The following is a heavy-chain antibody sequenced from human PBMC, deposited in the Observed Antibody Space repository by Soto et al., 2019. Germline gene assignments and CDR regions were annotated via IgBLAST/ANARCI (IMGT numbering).Heavy chain of an antibody. V-gene: IGHV4-59*11. CDR1: GSSISSQY. CDR2: IYYTGTT. J-gene: IGHJ5*01. D-gene: IGHD3-22*01. Sequence: TSETLSLTCTVSGSSISSQYWPWIRQPPGKGMEWIGYIYYTGTTKYNPSLKSRVTMSIDTSKNQFSLNLSSVTAADTALYYCARMGSGVWDSSSFFKSWGHGTPVTVS. CDR3: ARMGSGVWDSSSFFKS.